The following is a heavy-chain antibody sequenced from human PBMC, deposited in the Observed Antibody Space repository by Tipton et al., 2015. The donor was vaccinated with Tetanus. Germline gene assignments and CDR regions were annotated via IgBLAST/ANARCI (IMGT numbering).Heavy chain of an antibody. CDR2: IIHIFRTA. D-gene: IGHD2-15*01. Sequence: QLVQSGPEVKKPGSSVNVSCKASGGAFSRCGITRARQAPGQGLEWMGGIIHIFRTATSAQKFQGRVTLTADKSTGTVYMDLSSLRPDDTAVYYCVRPDRYCSGGSCYLALDSWGQGSLITVSS. J-gene: IGHJ5*01. V-gene: IGHV1-69*06. CDR1: GGAFSRCG. CDR3: VRPDRYCSGGSCYLALDS.